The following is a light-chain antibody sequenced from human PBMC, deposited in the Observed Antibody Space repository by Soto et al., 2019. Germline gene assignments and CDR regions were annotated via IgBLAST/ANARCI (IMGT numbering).Light chain of an antibody. V-gene: IGLV1-40*01. J-gene: IGLJ1*01. CDR3: QSYDSSLRYV. CDR1: SSNIGAGYD. CDR2: GNS. Sequence: QAVVTQPPSVSGAPGQRVTISCTGSSSNIGAGYDVHWYQQLPGTAPKLLIYGNSNRPSRVPDRFSGSKSGTSASLAITGLQAEDVADYYCQSYDSSLRYVFGTGTKVTVL.